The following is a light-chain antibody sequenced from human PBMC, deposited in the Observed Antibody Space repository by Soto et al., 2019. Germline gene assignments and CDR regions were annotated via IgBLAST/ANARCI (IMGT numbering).Light chain of an antibody. CDR1: QSISTK. CDR3: QQHDQGWT. J-gene: IGKJ1*01. V-gene: IGKV3-15*01. Sequence: EMVMTQSPATLSVSLGERATLSCRASQSISTKLVWYQQKPGQAPRLLIYGASTMATGIPARFSGSGSGTEFTLPISSLQSEDFAVYYCQQHDQGWTFGQGTKVEI. CDR2: GAS.